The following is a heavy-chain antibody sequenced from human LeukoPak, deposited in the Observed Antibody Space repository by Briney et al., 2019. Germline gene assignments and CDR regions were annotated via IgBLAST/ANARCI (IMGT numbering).Heavy chain of an antibody. CDR2: IYHSGST. V-gene: IGHV4-30-2*01. CDR3: ARDLQTSVDP. J-gene: IGHJ5*02. CDR1: GGSISSGGYY. Sequence: PSQTLSLTCTVSGGSISSGGYYWSWIRQPPGKGLEWIGYIYHSGSTYYNPSLKSRVTISVDRSKNQFSLKLSSVTAADTAVYYCARDLQTSVDPWGQGTLVTVSS. D-gene: IGHD4-11*01.